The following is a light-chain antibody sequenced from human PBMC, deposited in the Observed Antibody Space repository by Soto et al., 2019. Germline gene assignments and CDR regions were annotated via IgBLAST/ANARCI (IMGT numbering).Light chain of an antibody. CDR2: KAS. CDR1: QTISSW. CDR3: QQYDSYPLT. J-gene: IGKJ4*01. V-gene: IGKV1-5*03. Sequence: IQITQSPSTLSGSVGDRVTITCRASQTISSWLAWYQQKPGKAPKLLIYKASTVKSGVPSRFSGSGSGTEFTLTISRLQHEDFANYYCQQYDSYPLTFGGGTKVDIK.